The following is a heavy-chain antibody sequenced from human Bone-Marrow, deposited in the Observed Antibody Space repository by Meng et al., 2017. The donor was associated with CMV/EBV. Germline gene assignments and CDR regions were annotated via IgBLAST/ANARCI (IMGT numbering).Heavy chain of an antibody. V-gene: IGHV2-26*01. Sequence: SGPTLVKPTETLTLTCTVSGFSLSNVRMGVSWIRQPPGKALEWLAHIFSNNEKSYSTSLKSRLTIAKDTTKSQVVLTMTNMDPVDTGTYYSARIRSMPCRVVVNPHFDNWGQGTLVTVSS. CDR2: IFSNNEK. CDR3: ARIRSMPCRVVVNPHFDN. CDR1: GFSLSNVRMG. J-gene: IGHJ4*02. D-gene: IGHD2-15*01.